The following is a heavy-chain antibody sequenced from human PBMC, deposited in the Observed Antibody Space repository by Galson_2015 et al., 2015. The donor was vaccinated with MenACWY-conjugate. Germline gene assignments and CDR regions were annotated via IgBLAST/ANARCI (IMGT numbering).Heavy chain of an antibody. Sequence: SLRLSCAASGFTFSSYGMHWVRQAPGKGLEWVAVISYDGSNKYYADSVKGRFTISRDNSKNTLYLQMNSLRAEDTAVYYCAKLRRTTVVTQQRGAFDIWGQGTMVTVSS. V-gene: IGHV3-30*18. CDR2: ISYDGSNK. CDR1: GFTFSSYG. CDR3: AKLRRTTVVTQQRGAFDI. D-gene: IGHD4-23*01. J-gene: IGHJ3*02.